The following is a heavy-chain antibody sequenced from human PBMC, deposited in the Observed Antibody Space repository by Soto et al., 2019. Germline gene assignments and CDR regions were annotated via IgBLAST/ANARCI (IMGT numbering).Heavy chain of an antibody. CDR2: ISYDGSNK. J-gene: IGHJ4*02. Sequence: PGGSLRLSCAASGFTFSSYGMHWVRQAPGKGLEWVAVISYDGSNKYYADSVKGRFTISRDNSKNTLYLQMNSLRAEDTAVYYCAGGMGELHYWGQGTLVTVSS. CDR1: GFTFSSYG. D-gene: IGHD3-16*01. V-gene: IGHV3-30*03. CDR3: AGGMGELHY.